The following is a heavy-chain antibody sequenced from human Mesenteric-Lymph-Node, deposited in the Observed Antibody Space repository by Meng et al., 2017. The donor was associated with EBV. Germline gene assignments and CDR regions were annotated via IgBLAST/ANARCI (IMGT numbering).Heavy chain of an antibody. CDR3: ARDGKSGWSVGWYFDL. CDR1: GGSTSGSRQD. J-gene: IGHJ2*01. V-gene: IGHV4-39*07. Sequence: LQARGSGPGRRKPSETLSLSCIGSGGSTSGSRQDSAGIRQRPGKGLEWIGSVYYSGNTFYNPSLKSQVTISVDTSKNQFSLKLNSVTAADTAVYFCARDGKSGWSVGWYFDLWGRGSLVTVSS. CDR2: VYYSGNT. D-gene: IGHD6-19*01.